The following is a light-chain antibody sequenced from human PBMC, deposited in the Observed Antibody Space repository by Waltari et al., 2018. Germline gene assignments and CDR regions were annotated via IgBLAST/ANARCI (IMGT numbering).Light chain of an antibody. Sequence: SSEATQDPSVSVALGQTVRITCQGDILRSHFASWYQQMPGQAPILVIYGQNARPSGIPDRFSGSASGDTASLTITGVQAEDEADYYCNCRDTSGNHYVFGPGTKVTVL. CDR2: GQN. J-gene: IGLJ1*01. CDR3: NCRDTSGNHYV. CDR1: ILRSHF. V-gene: IGLV3-19*01.